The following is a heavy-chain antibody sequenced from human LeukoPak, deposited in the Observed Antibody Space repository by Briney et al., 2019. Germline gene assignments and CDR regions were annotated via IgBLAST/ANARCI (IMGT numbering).Heavy chain of an antibody. CDR1: GFSLSTSGVG. CDR2: IYWDDDK. D-gene: IGHD2-2*01. J-gene: IGHJ5*02. Sequence: SGPTLVKPTQTLTLTCTFSGFSLSTSGVGLGWIRQPPGKALEWLAVIYWDDDKRYSPSLKSRLTITKDTSKNQVFLTMTNMDPVDXXXXXCAHKVVXXXSEFXWFDPWGQGTLVTVSS. V-gene: IGHV2-5*02. CDR3: AHKVVXXXSEFXWFDP.